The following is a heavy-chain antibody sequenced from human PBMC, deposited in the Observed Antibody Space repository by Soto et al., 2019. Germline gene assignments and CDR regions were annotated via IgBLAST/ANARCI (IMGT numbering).Heavy chain of an antibody. CDR2: IYYSGST. D-gene: IGHD1-7*01. CDR3: ARGEAITGPTLYY. CDR1: GGSISSGGYY. Sequence: SETLSLTCTVSGGSISSGGYYWSWIRQHPGKGLAWIGYIYYSGSTYYNPSLKSRVTISVDTSKNQFSLKLSSVTAADTAVYYCARGEAITGPTLYYWGQGTLVTVSS. J-gene: IGHJ4*02. V-gene: IGHV4-31*03.